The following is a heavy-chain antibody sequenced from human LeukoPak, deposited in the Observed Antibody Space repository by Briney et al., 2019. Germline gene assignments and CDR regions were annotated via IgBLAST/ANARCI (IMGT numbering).Heavy chain of an antibody. CDR3: ASLYDYVWGSPPLDY. V-gene: IGHV3-21*01. Sequence: GGSLRLSCAASGFTFSSNSMNWVRQAPGKGLEWVSSISSSSSYIYYADSVKGRFTISRDNAKNSLYLQMNSLRAEDTAVYYCASLYDYVWGSPPLDYWGQGTLVTVSS. J-gene: IGHJ4*02. CDR1: GFTFSSNS. CDR2: ISSSSSYI. D-gene: IGHD3-16*01.